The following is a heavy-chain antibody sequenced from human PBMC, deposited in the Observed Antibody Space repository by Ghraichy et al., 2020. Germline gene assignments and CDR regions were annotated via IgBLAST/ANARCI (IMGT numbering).Heavy chain of an antibody. CDR1: GYTFTGYY. D-gene: IGHD4-11*01. J-gene: IGHJ5*02. CDR3: ARHPGTVTLWGDWFDP. Sequence: ASVKVSCKASGYTFTGYYMHWVRQAPGQGLEWMGWINPNSGGTNYAQKFQGRVTMTRDTSISTAYMELSRLRSDDTAVYYCARHPGTVTLWGDWFDPWGQGTLVTVSS. CDR2: INPNSGGT. V-gene: IGHV1-2*02.